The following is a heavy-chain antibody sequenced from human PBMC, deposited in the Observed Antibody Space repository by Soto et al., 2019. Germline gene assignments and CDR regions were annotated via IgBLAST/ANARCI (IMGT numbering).Heavy chain of an antibody. CDR3: ARDQAIWDSSGYYFQKGMDV. CDR2: IITILGKA. V-gene: IGHV1-69*06. CDR1: GGTFSSYA. D-gene: IGHD3-22*01. Sequence: QVQLVQSGAEVKKPGSSVKVSCKASGGTFSSYAISWVRQAPGQGLEWMGGIITILGKANYAQKFQGRVTITADKSTSTAYMELSSLGSEDTAVYYCARDQAIWDSSGYYFQKGMDVWGQGTTVTVSS. J-gene: IGHJ6*02.